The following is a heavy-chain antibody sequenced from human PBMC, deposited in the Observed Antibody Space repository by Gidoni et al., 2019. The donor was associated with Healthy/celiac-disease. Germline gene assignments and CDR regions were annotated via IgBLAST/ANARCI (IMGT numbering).Heavy chain of an antibody. CDR1: GFTFSSYG. Sequence: QVQLVESGGGVVQPGRSLRLSCAASGFTFSSYGMHWVRQAPGKGLEWGAVISYDGSNKYDADSVKGRFTISRDNSKNTLYLQMNSLRAEDTAVYYCAKAPSITMKWGWFDPWGQGTLVTVSS. D-gene: IGHD3-22*01. CDR2: ISYDGSNK. V-gene: IGHV3-30*18. CDR3: AKAPSITMKWGWFDP. J-gene: IGHJ5*02.